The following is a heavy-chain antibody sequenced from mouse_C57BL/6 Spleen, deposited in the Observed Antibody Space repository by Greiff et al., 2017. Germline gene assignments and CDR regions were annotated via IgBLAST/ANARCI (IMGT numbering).Heavy chain of an antibody. CDR1: GFTFSSYG. J-gene: IGHJ1*03. CDR3: ARGGAVVAWYFDV. V-gene: IGHV5-6*01. CDR2: ISSGGSYT. D-gene: IGHD1-1*01. Sequence: EVQLVESGGDLVKPGGSLKLSCAASGFTFSSYGMSWVRQTPDKRLEWVATISSGGSYTYYPDSVKGRFTISRDNAKNTLYLQMSSLKSEDTAMYYCARGGAVVAWYFDVWGTGTTVTVSS.